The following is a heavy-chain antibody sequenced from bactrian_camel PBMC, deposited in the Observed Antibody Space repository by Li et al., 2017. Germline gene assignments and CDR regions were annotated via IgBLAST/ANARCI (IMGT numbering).Heavy chain of an antibody. CDR3: AALSIFLGSPTCPTAPQQWPY. V-gene: IGHV3S53*01. J-gene: IGHJ4*01. D-gene: IGHD2*01. Sequence: HVQLVESGGGTVQAGGSLTLSCVVSGYIDNHACMAWFRQGPGKEREGVASIAGGGNPAYVDTVKGRFTISRDNGANTVSLQMNSLKPDDTGVYYCAALSIFLGSPTCPTAPQQWPYWGQGTQVTVS. CDR2: IAGGGNP. CDR1: GYIDNHAC.